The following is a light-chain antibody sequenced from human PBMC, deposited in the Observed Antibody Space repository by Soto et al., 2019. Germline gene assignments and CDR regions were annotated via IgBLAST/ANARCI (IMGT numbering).Light chain of an antibody. V-gene: IGKV3-15*01. CDR2: GAS. J-gene: IGKJ2*01. CDR3: QPYNKWPPQYT. Sequence: EIVMTQSPATLSVSPGERATLSCRASQSISSDLAWYQQKPGQAPRLLIYGASTRATDIPARISGSGSGTDFTLTISRLQSEDFAVYYCQPYNKWPPQYTFGPGTKLEIK. CDR1: QSISSD.